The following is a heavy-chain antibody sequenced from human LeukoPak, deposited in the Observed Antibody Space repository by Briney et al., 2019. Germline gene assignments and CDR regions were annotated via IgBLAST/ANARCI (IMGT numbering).Heavy chain of an antibody. J-gene: IGHJ5*02. Sequence: ASVKVSCKASGYTFTGYYMLWVRQAPGQGLEWMGWINTNTGNPTYAQGFTGRFVFSLDTSVSTAYLQISSLKAEDTAVYYCAREGTRWGDGYTENWFDPWGQGTLVTVSS. CDR1: GYTFTGYY. CDR2: INTNTGNP. V-gene: IGHV7-4-1*02. D-gene: IGHD5-24*01. CDR3: AREGTRWGDGYTENWFDP.